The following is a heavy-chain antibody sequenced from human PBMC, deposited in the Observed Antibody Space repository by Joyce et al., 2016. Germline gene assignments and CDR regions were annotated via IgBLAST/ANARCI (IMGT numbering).Heavy chain of an antibody. CDR3: GMDV. J-gene: IGHJ6*03. Sequence: QVQVVESGGGVVQPGRSLRLSCAASGFPFINDDLHWVRQAPGKGLELVAVISSDGSNKYYVDSVKGRFTISRDNSKNTMYLQLSRLRPEDTAVYYCGMDVWGKGTTVTVSS. CDR1: GFPFINDD. CDR2: ISSDGSNK. V-gene: IGHV3-30*03.